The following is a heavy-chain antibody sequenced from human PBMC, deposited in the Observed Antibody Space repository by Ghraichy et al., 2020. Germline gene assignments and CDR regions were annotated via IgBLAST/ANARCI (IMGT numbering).Heavy chain of an antibody. Sequence: GGSLRLSCAASGFTFNSYNMNWVRLPPGKGLEWVSSISYSSASIYYADSVKGRFTISRDNAKNSLYLQMNSLRAEDTAVYHCVRGRPRGAYDPKGLFPVWGQGTLVTVSS. D-gene: IGHD1-1*01. CDR1: GFTFNSYN. V-gene: IGHV3-21*01. CDR2: ISYSSASI. CDR3: VRGRPRGAYDPKGLFPV. J-gene: IGHJ4*02.